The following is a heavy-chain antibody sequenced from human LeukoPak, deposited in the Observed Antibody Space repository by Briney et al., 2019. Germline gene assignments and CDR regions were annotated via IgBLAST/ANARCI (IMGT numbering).Heavy chain of an antibody. CDR3: AKDRGWELLECAFDI. CDR1: GFTFDDYA. Sequence: GGSLRLSCAASGFTFDDYAMHWVRQAPGKGLEWVSGISWNSGSIGYADSVKGRFTISRDNAKNSLYLQMNSLRAEDMALYYCAKDRGWELLECAFDIWGQGTMVTVSS. CDR2: ISWNSGSI. D-gene: IGHD1-26*01. V-gene: IGHV3-9*03. J-gene: IGHJ3*02.